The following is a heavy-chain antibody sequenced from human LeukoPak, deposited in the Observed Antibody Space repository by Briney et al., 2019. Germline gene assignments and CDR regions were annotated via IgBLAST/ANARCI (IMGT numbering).Heavy chain of an antibody. CDR1: GFTFSSYW. Sequence: GGSLRLSCAASGFTFSSYWVSWVRQAPGKGLEWVANIKQDGSEKYVDSVKGRFTISRDNAKNSLYLQMNSLRAEDTAVYYCAPDRGYSGYDLGYWGQGTLVTVSS. CDR3: APDRGYSGYDLGY. D-gene: IGHD5-12*01. J-gene: IGHJ4*02. CDR2: IKQDGSEK. V-gene: IGHV3-7*01.